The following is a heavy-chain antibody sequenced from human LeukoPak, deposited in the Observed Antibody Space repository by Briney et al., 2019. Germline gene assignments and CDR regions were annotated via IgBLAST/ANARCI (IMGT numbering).Heavy chain of an antibody. CDR1: GFTFSSYA. Sequence: PGGSLRLSCAASGFTFSSYAMSWVRQAPGKGLEWVSVIGRSGGGTYYADSVKGRFTISRDNSKNTLYLQMNSLRAEDTAVYYCVEVGGYPSNYYGMDVWGQGTTVTVSS. J-gene: IGHJ6*02. CDR3: VEVGGYPSNYYGMDV. V-gene: IGHV3-23*01. D-gene: IGHD3-22*01. CDR2: IGRSGGGT.